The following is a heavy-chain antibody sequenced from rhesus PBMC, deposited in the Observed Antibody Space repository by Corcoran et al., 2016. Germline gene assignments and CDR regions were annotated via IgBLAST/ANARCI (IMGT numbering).Heavy chain of an antibody. CDR1: GYTFTSYY. D-gene: IGHD6-31*01. Sequence: QVQLVQSGAEIKQPGASVTLSCKASGYTFTSYYMHWVRQAPGQGLEWIGLISPYKGNKGYAQNFQGRVTITTDTSTSTGYMELSSLRSEDTAVYYCTRGAAAGTHLDYWGQGVLVTVSS. CDR2: ISPYKGNK. J-gene: IGHJ4*01. CDR3: TRGAAAGTHLDY. V-gene: IGHV1-1*01.